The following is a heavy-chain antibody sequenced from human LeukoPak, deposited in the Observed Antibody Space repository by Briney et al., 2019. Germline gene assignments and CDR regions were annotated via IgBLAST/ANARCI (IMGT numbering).Heavy chain of an antibody. CDR3: AREMATYTRGTNDH. CDR2: LRKDGYNT. CDR1: GFSFSDYG. Sequence: GGSLRLSCAASGFSFSDYGMHWVRQAPGKGLEWVAFLRKDGYNTKYADSVKGRFTISRDTSNKMVYLQMNSLRTEDMAVYYCAREMATYTRGTNDHWGQGTLVTVSS. V-gene: IGHV3-30*02. J-gene: IGHJ4*02. D-gene: IGHD5-24*01.